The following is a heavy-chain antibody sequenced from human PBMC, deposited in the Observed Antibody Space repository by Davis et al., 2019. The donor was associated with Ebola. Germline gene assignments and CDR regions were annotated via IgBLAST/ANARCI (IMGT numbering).Heavy chain of an antibody. CDR2: IYYSGST. CDR1: GGSISSYY. D-gene: IGHD5-24*01. CDR3: ARHRELYWYFDL. J-gene: IGHJ2*01. V-gene: IGHV4-59*08. Sequence: MPSETLSLTCTVSGGSISSYYWSWIRQPPGKGLEWIGYIYYSGSTNYNPSLKSRVTISVDTSKNQFSLKLSSVTAADTAVYYCARHRELYWYFDLWGRGTLVTVSS.